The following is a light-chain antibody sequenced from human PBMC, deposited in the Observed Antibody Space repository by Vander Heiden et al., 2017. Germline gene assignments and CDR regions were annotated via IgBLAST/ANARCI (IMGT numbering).Light chain of an antibody. CDR3: QQYGSSAIFT. Sequence: EIVLTQSPGTLSLSPGERATLSCRASQSVSSSYLAWYQQKPGQAPRLLIYGASSRATGIPDRFSGSGSGTDFTLTISRREPEDFAVYYCQQYGSSAIFTFGHGTKVDIK. CDR1: QSVSSSY. V-gene: IGKV3-20*01. J-gene: IGKJ3*01. CDR2: GAS.